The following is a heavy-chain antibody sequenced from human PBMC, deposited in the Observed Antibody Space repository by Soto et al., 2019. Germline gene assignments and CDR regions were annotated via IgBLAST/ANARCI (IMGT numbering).Heavy chain of an antibody. J-gene: IGHJ4*02. CDR3: ARFEGHFDY. V-gene: IGHV3-21*01. Sequence: GGSLRLSCAASGFTFSSYYMNWVRQAPGKGLEWVSFISSSGNYIHYADSVRGRFTISRDNAKNSLYLQMNTLRAEDTAVYYCARFEGHFDYWGQGALVTVSS. CDR1: GFTFSSYY. CDR2: ISSSGNYI.